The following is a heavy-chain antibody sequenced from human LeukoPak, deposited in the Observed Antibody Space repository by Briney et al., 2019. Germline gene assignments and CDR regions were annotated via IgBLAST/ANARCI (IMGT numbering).Heavy chain of an antibody. CDR3: ATDPFYLPAAGY. V-gene: IGHV1-24*01. D-gene: IGHD2-2*01. CDR1: GYTLTELS. Sequence: ASVKVSCKVSGYTLTELSMHWVRQAPGKGLEWMGGFDPEDGETIYAQKFQGRVTMTEDTSTDTAYMELSSLRSEDTAVYYCATDPFYLPAAGYWGQGTLVTVSS. J-gene: IGHJ4*02. CDR2: FDPEDGET.